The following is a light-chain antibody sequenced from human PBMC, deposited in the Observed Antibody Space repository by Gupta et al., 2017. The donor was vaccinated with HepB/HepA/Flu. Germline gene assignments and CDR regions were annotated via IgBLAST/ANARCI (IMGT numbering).Light chain of an antibody. CDR2: ENN. V-gene: IGLV1-51*02. CDR3: GAWDSSRGVWV. Sequence: QSVLTQPPSVSAAPGQKVTISCSGTSSNIGDNYVSWYQQFPRTAPKLLIYENNERPSGIPDRVSGSRSGTSATLGITGLQTGDEADYYCGAWDSSRGVWVFGGGTKLTVL. J-gene: IGLJ3*02. CDR1: SSNIGDNY.